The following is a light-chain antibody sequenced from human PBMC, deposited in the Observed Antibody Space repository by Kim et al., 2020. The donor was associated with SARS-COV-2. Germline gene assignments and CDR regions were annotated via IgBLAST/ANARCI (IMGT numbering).Light chain of an antibody. CDR2: KAS. J-gene: IGKJ1*01. CDR1: QSSSSW. Sequence: SASVEDRVTITCRASQSSSSWLAWYQQKPGNAPKLLISKASTLESGVPSRFSGSGSGTEFTLTISSLQPDDFATYYCQQYHSHRTFGQGTKVDIK. CDR3: QQYHSHRT. V-gene: IGKV1-5*03.